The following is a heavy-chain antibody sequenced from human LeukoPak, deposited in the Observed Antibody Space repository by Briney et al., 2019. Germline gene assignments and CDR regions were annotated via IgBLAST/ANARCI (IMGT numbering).Heavy chain of an antibody. D-gene: IGHD5-18*01. CDR3: AQISVDTSRDRWSDFDS. J-gene: IGHJ4*02. V-gene: IGHV3-23*01. CDR1: GFALSSDA. Sequence: GRSLRPSCAASGFALSSDAMSSVRQAPGEGLEWVSALSASGGNTYYADSVKGRFTISRDNSKNMLYLQMNSLRAEDTAVYYCAQISVDTSRDRWSDFDSWGQGILVTVSS. CDR2: LSASGGNT.